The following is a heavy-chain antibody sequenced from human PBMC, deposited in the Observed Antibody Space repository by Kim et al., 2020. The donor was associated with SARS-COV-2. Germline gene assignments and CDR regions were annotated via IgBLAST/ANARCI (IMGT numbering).Heavy chain of an antibody. CDR3: ARDPVAGTGGPIDY. D-gene: IGHD6-19*01. J-gene: IGHJ4*02. CDR1: GFTFSSYW. V-gene: IGHV3-7*01. CDR2: IKQDGSEK. Sequence: GGSLRLSCAASGFTFSSYWMSWVRQAPGKGLEWVANIKQDGSEKYYVDSVKGRFTISRDNAKNSLYLQMNSLRAEDTAVYYCARDPVAGTGGPIDYWGQGTLVTVSS.